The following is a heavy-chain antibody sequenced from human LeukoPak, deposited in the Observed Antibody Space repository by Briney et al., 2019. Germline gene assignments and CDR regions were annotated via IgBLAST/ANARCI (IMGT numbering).Heavy chain of an antibody. CDR3: ARDGHDFWSGYFYY. J-gene: IGHJ4*02. V-gene: IGHV1-18*01. CDR2: ISAYNGNT. CDR1: GYTFTSYG. Sequence: ASVKVSCKASGYTFTSYGISWVRQAPGQGLEWMGRISAYNGNTNYAQKLQGRVTMTTDTSTSTAYMELRSLRSDDTAVYYCARDGHDFWSGYFYYWGQGTLVTVSS. D-gene: IGHD3-3*01.